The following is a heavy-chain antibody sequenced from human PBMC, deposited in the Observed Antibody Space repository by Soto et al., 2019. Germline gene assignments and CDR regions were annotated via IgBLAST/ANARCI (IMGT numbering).Heavy chain of an antibody. CDR1: GFTFSSYA. D-gene: IGHD5-12*01. CDR2: ISGSGGST. J-gene: IGHJ4*02. V-gene: IGHV3-23*01. CDR3: AKDPEVATISRDDY. Sequence: EVQLLESGGGLVQPGGSLRLSCAASGFTFSSYAMSWVRQAQGKGLEWVSAISGSGGSTYYADSVKGRFTISRDNSKNTLYLQMNSLRAEDTAVYYCAKDPEVATISRDDYWGQGTLVTVSS.